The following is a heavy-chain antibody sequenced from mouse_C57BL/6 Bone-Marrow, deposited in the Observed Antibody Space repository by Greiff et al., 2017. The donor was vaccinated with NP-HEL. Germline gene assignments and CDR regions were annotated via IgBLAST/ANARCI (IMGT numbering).Heavy chain of an antibody. CDR3: AVYPYYYAMEY. CDR2: LYPRSGNT. CDR1: GYTFTSYG. D-gene: IGHD2-1*01. Sequence: VMLVESGAELARPGASVKLSCKASGYTFTSYGISWVKQRTGQGLEWIGELYPRSGNTYYNEKFKGKATLTADKSSSTAYMELRSLTFEDAAVYFCAVYPYYYAMEYWGRGTSVPVSA. V-gene: IGHV1-81*01. J-gene: IGHJ4*01.